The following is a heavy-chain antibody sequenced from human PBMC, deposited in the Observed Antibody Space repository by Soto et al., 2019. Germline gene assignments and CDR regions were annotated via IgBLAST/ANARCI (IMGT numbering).Heavy chain of an antibody. Sequence: SLRLSCAASGFTFSSYGMHWVRQAPGKGLEWVAIISYDGSNKFYADSVKGRFTISRDNSRNTLYLQMNSLRAEDTAVYYCARALERSAMDVWGQGTTVTVSS. CDR1: GFTFSSYG. J-gene: IGHJ6*02. CDR3: ARALERSAMDV. CDR2: ISYDGSNK. D-gene: IGHD1-1*01. V-gene: IGHV3-30*03.